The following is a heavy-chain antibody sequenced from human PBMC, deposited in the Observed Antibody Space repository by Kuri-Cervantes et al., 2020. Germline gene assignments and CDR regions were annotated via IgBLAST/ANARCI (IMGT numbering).Heavy chain of an antibody. Sequence: SETLSLTCTVSGGSISSGDYYWSWIRQPPGKGLEWIGYIYYSGSTYYNPSLKSRVTISLDRSKNQFSLNLSSVTAADMAMYYCMRTEIIFGELRETWGQGTLVTVSS. CDR3: MRTEIIFGELRET. V-gene: IGHV4-30-4*03. CDR2: IYYSGST. J-gene: IGHJ5*02. D-gene: IGHD3-10*01. CDR1: GGSISSGDYY.